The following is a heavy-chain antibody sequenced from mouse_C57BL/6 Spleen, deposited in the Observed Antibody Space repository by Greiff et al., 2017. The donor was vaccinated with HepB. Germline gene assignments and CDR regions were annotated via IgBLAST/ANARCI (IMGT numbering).Heavy chain of an antibody. CDR1: GYTFTSYW. D-gene: IGHD1-1*01. V-gene: IGHV1-69*01. CDR3: ARITTVERAMDY. J-gene: IGHJ4*01. Sequence: QVQLKQPGAELVMPGASVKLSCKASGYTFTSYWMHWVKQRPGQGLEWIGEIDPSDSYTNYNQKFKGKSTLTVDKSSSTAYMQLSSLTSEDSAVYYCARITTVERAMDYWGQGTSVTVSS. CDR2: IDPSDSYT.